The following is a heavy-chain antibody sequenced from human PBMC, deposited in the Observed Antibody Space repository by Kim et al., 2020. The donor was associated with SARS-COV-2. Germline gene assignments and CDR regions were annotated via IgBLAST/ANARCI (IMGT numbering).Heavy chain of an antibody. Sequence: SETLSLTCTVSGGSISSYYWSWIRQPPGKGLEWIGYIYYSGSTNYNPSLKSRVTISVDTSKNQFSLKLSSVTAADTAVYYCARARSYYDSSGYYYYGMDVWGQGTTVTVSS. CDR2: IYYSGST. CDR3: ARARSYYDSSGYYYYGMDV. CDR1: GGSISSYY. V-gene: IGHV4-59*01. D-gene: IGHD3-22*01. J-gene: IGHJ6*02.